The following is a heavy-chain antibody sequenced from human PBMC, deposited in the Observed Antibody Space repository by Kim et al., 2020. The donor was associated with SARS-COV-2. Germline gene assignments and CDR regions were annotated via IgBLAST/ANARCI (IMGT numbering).Heavy chain of an antibody. V-gene: IGHV1-46*01. D-gene: IGHD2-2*02. J-gene: IGHJ3*02. Sequence: ASVKVSCKASGYAFTTYYIHWVRQAPGQGLEWIGIINTSVGAASYAQKFQVGVTLTRVASTNTVFMELWSLRSEDTAVYYCARGGRTAAILGAFDIWGQG. CDR2: INTSVGAA. CDR1: GYAFTTYY. CDR3: ARGGRTAAILGAFDI.